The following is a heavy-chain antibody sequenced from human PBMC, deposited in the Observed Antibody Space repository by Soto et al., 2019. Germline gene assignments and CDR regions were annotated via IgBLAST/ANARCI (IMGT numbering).Heavy chain of an antibody. CDR1: GYSFTSYD. V-gene: IGHV1-8*01. CDR3: ARAPTGRPTYYDFWSGYFDP. D-gene: IGHD3-3*01. CDR2: MNPNSGNT. J-gene: IGHJ5*02. Sequence: GASVKVSCKASGYSFTSYDINWVRQATGQGHERMRWMNPNSGNTGYAQKFQGRVTMTRNTSISTAYMELSSLRSEDTAVYYCARAPTGRPTYYDFWSGYFDPWGQGTLVTVSS.